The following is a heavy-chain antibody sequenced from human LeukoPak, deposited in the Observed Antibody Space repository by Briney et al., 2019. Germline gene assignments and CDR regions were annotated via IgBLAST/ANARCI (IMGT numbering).Heavy chain of an antibody. Sequence: GSLRLSCAASGFTGSHNYMSWVRQAPGKGLEWVSATHSSGGTYYADSVKGRFTISRDTSKNTLYLQINSLSVEDTAVYYCIVFGDSNHWGQGTLVTVSS. V-gene: IGHV3-53*01. J-gene: IGHJ5*02. D-gene: IGHD4-17*01. CDR3: IVFGDSNH. CDR1: GFTGSHNY. CDR2: THSSGGT.